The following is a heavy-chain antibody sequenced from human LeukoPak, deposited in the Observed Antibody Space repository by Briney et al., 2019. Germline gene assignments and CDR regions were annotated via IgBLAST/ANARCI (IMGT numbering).Heavy chain of an antibody. J-gene: IGHJ5*02. V-gene: IGHV4-59*01. CDR3: ARSSGWQLRLFDP. CDR1: GGSISNYY. CDR2: IYYSGST. D-gene: IGHD2-15*01. Sequence: SETLSLTCTVSGGSISNYYWGWIRQPPGKGLEWIGYIYYSGSTNYNPSLKSRATISVDTSKNQFSLKLSSVTAADTAVYYCARSSGWQLRLFDPWGQGTLVTVSS.